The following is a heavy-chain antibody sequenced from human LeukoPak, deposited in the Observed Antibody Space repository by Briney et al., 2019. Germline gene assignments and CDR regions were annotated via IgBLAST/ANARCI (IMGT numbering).Heavy chain of an antibody. J-gene: IGHJ4*02. D-gene: IGHD6-13*01. CDR3: ARAKGVSSSWYRYFDY. CDR1: GFTFSDYY. Sequence: GGSLRLSCAASGFTFSDYYMSWIRQAPGKGLEWVSYISSSGSTIYYADSVKGRFTISRDNAKNSLYLQMNSLRAEDTAVYYCARAKGVSSSWYRYFDYWGQGTLVTVSS. CDR2: ISSSGSTI. V-gene: IGHV3-11*01.